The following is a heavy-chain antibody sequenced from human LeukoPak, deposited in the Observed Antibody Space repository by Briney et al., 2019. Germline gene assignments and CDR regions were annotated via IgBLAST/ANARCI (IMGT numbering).Heavy chain of an antibody. CDR1: GGTFSSYA. CDR2: IIPIFGTA. D-gene: IGHD3-22*01. V-gene: IGHV1-69*05. Sequence: SVKVSCKASGGTFSSYAISWVRRAPGQGLEWMGGIIPIFGTANYAQKFQGRVTITTDESTSTAYMELSSLRSEDTAVYYCARGRDYYDSSGYYQNAFDIWGQGTMVTVSS. CDR3: ARGRDYYDSSGYYQNAFDI. J-gene: IGHJ3*02.